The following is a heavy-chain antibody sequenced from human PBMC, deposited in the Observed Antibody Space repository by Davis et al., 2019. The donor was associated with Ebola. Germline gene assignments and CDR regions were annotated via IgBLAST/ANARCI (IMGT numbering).Heavy chain of an antibody. D-gene: IGHD4-11*01. V-gene: IGHV1-46*01. CDR3: ARDRDAYSNYYYGMDV. Sequence: ASVKVSCKASGYTFTSYYMHWVRQAPGQGLEWMGIINPSGGSTSYAQKFQDRVTMTRDTSTSTVYMELSSLRSEDTAVYYCARDRDAYSNYYYGMDVWGQGTTVTVSS. CDR1: GYTFTSYY. J-gene: IGHJ6*02. CDR2: INPSGGST.